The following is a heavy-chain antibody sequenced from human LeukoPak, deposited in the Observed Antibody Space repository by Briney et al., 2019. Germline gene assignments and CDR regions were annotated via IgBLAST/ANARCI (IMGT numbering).Heavy chain of an antibody. CDR2: ISSSSSYI. CDR3: ARDRTAAAGDPFDY. Sequence: GGSLRLSCAASGFTFSSYSMNWVRQAPGKGLEWVSSISSSSSYIYYADSVKGRFTISRDNAKNSLYLQMNSLRAEDTAVYYCARDRTAAAGDPFDYWGQGTLVTVSS. J-gene: IGHJ4*02. D-gene: IGHD6-13*01. V-gene: IGHV3-21*01. CDR1: GFTFSSYS.